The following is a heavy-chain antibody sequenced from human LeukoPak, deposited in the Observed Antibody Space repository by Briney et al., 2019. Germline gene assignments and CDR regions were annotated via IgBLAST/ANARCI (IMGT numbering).Heavy chain of an antibody. CDR3: ARLSTSSSSSF. J-gene: IGHJ4*02. Sequence: GGSLTLSCAASGFTFSSYCMNWVRQPPGKGLEWVSSISSSSSYIYYADSVKGRFTISRDNAKNSLYLQMNSLRAEDTAVYYCARLSTSSSSSFWGRGTLVTVSS. CDR1: GFTFSSYC. D-gene: IGHD6-6*01. CDR2: ISSSSSYI. V-gene: IGHV3-21*01.